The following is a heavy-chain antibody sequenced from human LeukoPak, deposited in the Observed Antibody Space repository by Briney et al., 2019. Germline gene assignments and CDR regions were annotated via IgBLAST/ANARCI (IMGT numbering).Heavy chain of an antibody. J-gene: IGHJ4*02. CDR3: ARDPGIAAAGKKNGDY. V-gene: IGHV3-48*03. CDR2: ITSSGSTI. CDR1: GFTFSSYE. D-gene: IGHD6-13*01. Sequence: GGSLRLSCAASGFTFSSYEMKWVRQPPGKGLEWVSYITSSGSTIYYADSVKGRFTISRDNAKNSLYLQMNSLRAEDTAVYYCARDPGIAAAGKKNGDYWGQGTLVTVSS.